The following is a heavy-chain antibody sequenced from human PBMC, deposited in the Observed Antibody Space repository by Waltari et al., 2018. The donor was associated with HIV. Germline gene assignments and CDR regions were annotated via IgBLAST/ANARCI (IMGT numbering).Heavy chain of an antibody. D-gene: IGHD4-4*01. CDR1: GFNFWRYA. Sequence: QVQLVESGGGVVQPGRSLRLSCAASGFNFWRYAMHWVRQAPGEGLEWVAVISTDGTYKYYGDSVKGRFTISRDNSKSIVYLQVNSLRPEDTAVYHCARDLHDYTRNVDYYYGMDVWGQGTTVTVSS. CDR2: ISTDGTYK. CDR3: ARDLHDYTRNVDYYYGMDV. V-gene: IGHV3-30-3*01. J-gene: IGHJ6*02.